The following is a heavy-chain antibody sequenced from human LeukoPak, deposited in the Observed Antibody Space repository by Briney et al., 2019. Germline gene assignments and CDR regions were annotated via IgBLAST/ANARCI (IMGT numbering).Heavy chain of an antibody. CDR3: ASARLGSGLEGAFDI. CDR2: IYYSGST. V-gene: IGHV4-59*01. Sequence: SETLSHTCTVSGGSISSYFWSWIRQPPGKGLEWIGYIYYSGSTNYNPSLKSRVTISVDTSKNQFSLKLSSVTAADTAVYYCASARLGSGLEGAFDIWGQGTMVTVSS. D-gene: IGHD6-25*01. J-gene: IGHJ3*02. CDR1: GGSISSYF.